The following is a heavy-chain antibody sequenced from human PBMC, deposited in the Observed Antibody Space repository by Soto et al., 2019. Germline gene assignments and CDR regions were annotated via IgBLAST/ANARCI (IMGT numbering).Heavy chain of an antibody. CDR3: ARGYCSGGSCYSLYWFDP. J-gene: IGHJ5*02. Sequence: QLQLQESGPGLVKPSETLSLTCTVSGGSISSSSYYWGWIHQPPGKGLEWIGSIYYSGSTYYNPSLKSRVTISVDTSKNQFSLKLSSVTAADTAVYYCARGYCSGGSCYSLYWFDPWGQGTLVTVSS. CDR1: GGSISSSSYY. D-gene: IGHD2-15*01. CDR2: IYYSGST. V-gene: IGHV4-39*01.